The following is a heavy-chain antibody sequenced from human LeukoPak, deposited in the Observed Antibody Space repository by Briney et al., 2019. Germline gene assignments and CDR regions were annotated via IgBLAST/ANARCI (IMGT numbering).Heavy chain of an antibody. Sequence: SETLSLTCTVSGGSISSYYWSRIRQPPGKGLEWIGYIYYSGSTNYNPSLKRRVTISVDTSKNQLSLKLNSVTAADTAVYYCARDPGRGLGNYFDYLGQGTLVTVSS. D-gene: IGHD3-16*01. V-gene: IGHV4-59*01. CDR1: GGSISSYY. CDR2: IYYSGST. J-gene: IGHJ4*02. CDR3: ARDPGRGLGNYFDY.